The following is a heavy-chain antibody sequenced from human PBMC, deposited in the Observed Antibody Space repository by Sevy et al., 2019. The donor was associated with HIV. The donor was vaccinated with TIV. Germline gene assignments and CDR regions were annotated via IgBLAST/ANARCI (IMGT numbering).Heavy chain of an antibody. CDR1: GFTFSSYS. CDR3: ARSPPYRCGWYGIDY. D-gene: IGHD6-19*01. V-gene: IGHV3-48*01. CDR2: ISRSSSTI. J-gene: IGHJ4*02. Sequence: GGSLRLSCAASGFTFSSYSMNWVRQAPGKGLEWVSYISRSSSTIYYVDSVKGRFTISRDNAKNSLYLQMNSLRAEDTAVYYCARSPPYRCGWYGIDYWGQGTLVTVSS.